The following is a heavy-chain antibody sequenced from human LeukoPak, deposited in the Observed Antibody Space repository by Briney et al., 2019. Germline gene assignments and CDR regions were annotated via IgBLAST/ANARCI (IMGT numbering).Heavy chain of an antibody. Sequence: GGSLRLSCAASGFTFDDYAMHWVRQAPGKGLEWVSGISWNSGRKDYADSVKSRFTISRDDAKNSLYLQMNSLRVEDTALYYCARCLSTSCQGAFDYWGQGTLVTLSS. CDR2: ISWNSGRK. V-gene: IGHV3-9*01. CDR1: GFTFDDYA. D-gene: IGHD2-2*01. CDR3: ARCLSTSCQGAFDY. J-gene: IGHJ4*02.